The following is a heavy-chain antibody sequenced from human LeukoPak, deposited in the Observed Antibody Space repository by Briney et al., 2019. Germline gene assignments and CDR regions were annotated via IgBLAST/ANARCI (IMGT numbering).Heavy chain of an antibody. D-gene: IGHD1-1*01. CDR3: AIAVNTNGYHFGS. CDR1: VFTFSSYD. CDR2: IGTAGDT. V-gene: IGHV3-13*04. J-gene: IGHJ4*02. Sequence: GGSLRLSCAASVFTFSSYDMHWVRQVTGKGLEWVSAIGTAGDTYYPGSVKGRFTISRENAKNSLYLQMNSLRAGDTDVYYCAIAVNTNGYHFGSWGQGTLVTVSS.